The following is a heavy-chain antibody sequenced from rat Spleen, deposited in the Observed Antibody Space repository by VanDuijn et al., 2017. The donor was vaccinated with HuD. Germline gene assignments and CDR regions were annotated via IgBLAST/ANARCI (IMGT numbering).Heavy chain of an antibody. J-gene: IGHJ2*01. CDR2: ISYAGTST. CDR1: GFTFSNYG. CDR3: ARRYYSGGGGYFDY. V-gene: IGHV5-29*01. D-gene: IGHD1-1*01. Sequence: EVQLVESGGGLVQPGRSLKLSCAASGFTFSNYGMAWVRQTPTKGLEWVATISYAGTSTYYRDSVKGRFTISSNNAKITLYLQMDSLRSEDTATYYCARRYYSGGGGYFDYWGQGVMVTVSS.